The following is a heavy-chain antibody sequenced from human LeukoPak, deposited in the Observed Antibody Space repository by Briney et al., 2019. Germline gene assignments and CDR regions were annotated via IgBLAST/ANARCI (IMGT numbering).Heavy chain of an antibody. V-gene: IGHV3-74*01. CDR2: INSGGSGT. CDR1: GFTFSSYW. Sequence: GGSLRLSCAASGFTFSSYWMHWVRQAPGKGLVWVSRINSGGSGTTYADSVKGRFTISRDNAKNTVYLQMNSLRAEDTAVYYCASTYGSGSYYPYWGQGTLVTVSS. D-gene: IGHD3-10*01. J-gene: IGHJ4*02. CDR3: ASTYGSGSYYPY.